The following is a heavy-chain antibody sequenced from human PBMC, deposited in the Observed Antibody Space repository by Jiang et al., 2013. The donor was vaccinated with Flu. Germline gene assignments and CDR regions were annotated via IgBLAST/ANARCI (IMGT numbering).Heavy chain of an antibody. J-gene: IGHJ4*02. V-gene: IGHV4-34*01. CDR1: GGSFSGYY. CDR2: INHSGST. CDR3: ARGRIAAARAKFDY. D-gene: IGHD6-13*01. Sequence: LLKPSETLSLTCAVYGGSFSGYYWSWIRQPPGKGLEWIGEINHSGSTNYNPSLKSRVTISVDTSKNQFSLKLSSVTAADTAVYYCARGRIAAARAKFDYWGQGTLVTVSS.